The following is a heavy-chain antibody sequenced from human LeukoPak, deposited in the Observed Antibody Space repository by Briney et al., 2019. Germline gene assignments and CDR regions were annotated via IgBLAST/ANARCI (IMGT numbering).Heavy chain of an antibody. V-gene: IGHV4-30-4*01. CDR2: IYYGGST. Sequence: PSETLSLTCTVSGGSISGGDYYWSWIRQPPGKGLEWIGYIYYGGSTYYNPSLKSRVTISVDTSKNQFSLKLSSVTAADTAVYYCAREYSSSSADYFDYWGQGTLVTVSS. CDR1: GGSISGGDYY. J-gene: IGHJ4*02. D-gene: IGHD6-6*01. CDR3: AREYSSSSADYFDY.